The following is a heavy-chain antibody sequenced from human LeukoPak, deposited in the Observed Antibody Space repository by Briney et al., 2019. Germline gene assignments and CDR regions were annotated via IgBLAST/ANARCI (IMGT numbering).Heavy chain of an antibody. Sequence: GGSLRLSCAASRFTFSSYWISWVRQAPGKGPEWVANIKQVGGVKYYVDSVKGRFTISRDNAKNSLYLQMNSLRAEDTAVYYCARVSRHNFGSFDYWGQGTLVTVSS. V-gene: IGHV3-7*01. CDR1: RFTFSSYW. CDR2: IKQVGGVK. J-gene: IGHJ4*02. CDR3: ARVSRHNFGSFDY. D-gene: IGHD1-1*01.